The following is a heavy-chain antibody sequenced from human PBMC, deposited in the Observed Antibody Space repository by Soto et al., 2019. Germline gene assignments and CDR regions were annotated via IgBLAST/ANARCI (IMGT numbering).Heavy chain of an antibody. CDR3: VRRVSGNYDY. V-gene: IGHV3-64*01. CDR1: GFTFSSYD. D-gene: IGHD1-7*01. J-gene: IGHJ4*02. Sequence: GGSLRVSCVASGFTFSSYDMHWVRQAPGKGLEYVSSISSNGGTTYYGNSVKGRFTISRDNSKNTLYLQMGSLRAEDMAVYYCVRRVSGNYDYWGQET. CDR2: ISSNGGTT.